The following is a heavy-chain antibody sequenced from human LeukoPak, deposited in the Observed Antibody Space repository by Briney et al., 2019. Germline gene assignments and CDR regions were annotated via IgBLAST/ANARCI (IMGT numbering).Heavy chain of an antibody. J-gene: IGHJ6*02. Sequence: GGSLRLSCAASGFNFNSYEMNWVRRAPGKGLEWVSFISSGGSTISYADSVKGRFTTSRDNAKNFLYLQMNNVRAEDTSIYYCARGGYSSSWHIDYFQSYPMDVWGQGTTVTV. CDR2: ISSGGSTI. D-gene: IGHD6-13*01. CDR3: ARGGYSSSWHIDYFQSYPMDV. CDR1: GFNFNSYE. V-gene: IGHV3-48*03.